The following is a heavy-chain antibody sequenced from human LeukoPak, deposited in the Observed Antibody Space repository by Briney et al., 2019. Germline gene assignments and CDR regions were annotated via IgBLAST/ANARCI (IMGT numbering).Heavy chain of an antibody. D-gene: IGHD2-15*01. CDR3: ARDSGKDARYCSGGSCYSRSHYYYYMDV. V-gene: IGHV4-39*02. CDR2: IYYSGST. Sequence: SETLSLTCTVSGGSISSSSYYRGWIRQPPGKGLEWIGSIYYSGSTYYNPSLKSRVTISVDTSKNQFSLKLSSVTAADTAVYYCARDSGKDARYCSGGSCYSRSHYYYYMDVWGKGTTVTISS. J-gene: IGHJ6*03. CDR1: GGSISSSSYY.